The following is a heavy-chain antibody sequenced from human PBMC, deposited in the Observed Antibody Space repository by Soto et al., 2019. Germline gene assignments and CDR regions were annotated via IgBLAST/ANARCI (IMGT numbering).Heavy chain of an antibody. CDR3: ASNKGYSGYEGPDY. V-gene: IGHV3-11*05. CDR1: GFTFSDYY. Sequence: VQLVESGGGLVKPGGSLRLSCAASGFTFSDYYMSWIRQAPGKGLEWVSYISSSNSYTNYADSVKGRFTVSRDNVKNSLYLQMNSLRAEDTAVYYCASNKGYSGYEGPDYWGQGTLVTVSS. CDR2: ISSSNSYT. D-gene: IGHD5-12*01. J-gene: IGHJ4*02.